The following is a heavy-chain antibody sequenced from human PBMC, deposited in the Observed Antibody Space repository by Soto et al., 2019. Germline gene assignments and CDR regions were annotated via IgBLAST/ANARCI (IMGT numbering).Heavy chain of an antibody. J-gene: IGHJ2*01. CDR2: IYQSGST. D-gene: IGHD6-6*01. CDR1: GYSISSDYY. Sequence: TSETLSLTCAVSGYSISSDYYWGWIRQSPGKGLVWIGSIYQSGSTYYNPSLKSRVSISLDMSKNQFSLRLTSVTAADTAVYYCAREARTLDWYIDLWGRGTLVTVSS. V-gene: IGHV4-38-2*01. CDR3: AREARTLDWYIDL.